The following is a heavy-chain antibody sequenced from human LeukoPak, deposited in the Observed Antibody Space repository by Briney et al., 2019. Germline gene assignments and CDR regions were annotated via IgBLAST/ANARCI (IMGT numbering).Heavy chain of an antibody. V-gene: IGHV3-7*01. J-gene: IGHJ4*02. Sequence: GGSLRLSCAASGFNFSSYWMSWVRQAPGKGLEWVANIKQDGSEKYYVDSVKGRFTISRDNAKNSLYLQMNSLRAEDTAVYYCAREGHSGYDWGQGTLVTVSS. CDR3: AREGHSGYD. CDR1: GFNFSSYW. D-gene: IGHD5-12*01. CDR2: IKQDGSEK.